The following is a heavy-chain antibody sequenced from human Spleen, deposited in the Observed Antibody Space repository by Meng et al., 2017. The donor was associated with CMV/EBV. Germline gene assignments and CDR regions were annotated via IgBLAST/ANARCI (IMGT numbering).Heavy chain of an antibody. V-gene: IGHV1-2*02. D-gene: IGHD3-3*01. CDR1: GYTFTGYY. Sequence: ASVQVSCKASGYTFTGYYIHWVRQAPGQGLDWMGWINPNSGGTKYAEKFEGRVTMTRDTSISTAYMAVSRLRSDDSAVYYCARNYDFWSGYPNWFDPWGQGTLVTVSS. J-gene: IGHJ5*02. CDR2: INPNSGGT. CDR3: ARNYDFWSGYPNWFDP.